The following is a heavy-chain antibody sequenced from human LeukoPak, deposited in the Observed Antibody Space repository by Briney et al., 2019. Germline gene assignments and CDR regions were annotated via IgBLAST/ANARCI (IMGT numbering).Heavy chain of an antibody. J-gene: IGHJ6*03. CDR1: GFTFSHYG. CDR3: ARVRGIFGVVTPYYYYYYMDV. V-gene: IGHV3-30*02. Sequence: GGSLRLSCAASGFTFSHYGMHWVRQAPGKGLEWVAFIRYDGSNKSYGDSVKGRFTISRDNAKNSLYLQMNSLRAEDTAVYYCARVRGIFGVVTPYYYYYYMDVWGKGTTVTVSS. D-gene: IGHD3-3*01. CDR2: IRYDGSNK.